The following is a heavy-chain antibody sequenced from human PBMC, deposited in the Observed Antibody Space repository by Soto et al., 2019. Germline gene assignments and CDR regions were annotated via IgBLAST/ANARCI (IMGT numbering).Heavy chain of an antibody. CDR2: ISAYNGNT. D-gene: IGHD2-2*01. CDR3: ARDPDDIVVVPAASRYGMDV. J-gene: IGHJ6*02. CDR1: GYTFTSYG. V-gene: IGHV1-18*01. Sequence: QVQLVQSGAEVKKPGASVKVSCKASGYTFTSYGISWVRQAPGQGLEWMGWISAYNGNTNYAQKLQGRVTMTTDTSTSTAYMELRSLRADDTAVYYCARDPDDIVVVPAASRYGMDVWGQGTTVTVSS.